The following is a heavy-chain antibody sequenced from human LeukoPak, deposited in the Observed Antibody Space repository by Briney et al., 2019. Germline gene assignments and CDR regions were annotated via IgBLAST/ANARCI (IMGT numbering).Heavy chain of an antibody. J-gene: IGHJ4*02. Sequence: SETLSLTCTVSGGSISSYYWSWIRQPPGKGLEWIGYIYYSGSTYYNPSLKSRVTISVDRSKNQFSLKLSSVTAADTAVYYCARGGGQQLAPDYWGQGTLVTVSS. CDR2: IYYSGST. CDR1: GGSISSYY. CDR3: ARGGGQQLAPDY. V-gene: IGHV4-59*12. D-gene: IGHD6-6*01.